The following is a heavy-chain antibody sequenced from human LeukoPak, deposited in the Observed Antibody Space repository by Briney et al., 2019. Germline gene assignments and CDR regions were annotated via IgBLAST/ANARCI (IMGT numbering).Heavy chain of an antibody. D-gene: IGHD3-22*01. CDR2: IYSGGST. V-gene: IGHV3-53*01. J-gene: IGHJ4*02. CDR1: GFTVSSNY. CDR3: ARPNSFYYDSSGYYSH. Sequence: PGGSLRLSCAASGFTVSSNYMSWVRQAPGKGLEWVSVIYSGGSTYYADSVKGRFTISRDNAKNSLYLQMNSLRAEDTAVYYCARPNSFYYDSSGYYSHWGQGTLVTVSS.